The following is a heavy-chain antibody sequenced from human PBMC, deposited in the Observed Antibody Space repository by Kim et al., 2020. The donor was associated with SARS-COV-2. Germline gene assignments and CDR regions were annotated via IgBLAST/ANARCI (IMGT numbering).Heavy chain of an antibody. J-gene: IGHJ5*02. CDR2: IYHSGST. CDR3: ARVDARSLIFHL. Sequence: SETLSLTCTVSGGSISSFIWWSWVRQPPGQGLEWIGGIYHSGSTSYNPSLKSRVTMSLDKSKNQFSLRLTSVTAAGTAVYSCARVDARSLIFHLWGQGTL. D-gene: IGHD3-16*02. CDR1: GGSISSFIW. V-gene: IGHV4-4*02.